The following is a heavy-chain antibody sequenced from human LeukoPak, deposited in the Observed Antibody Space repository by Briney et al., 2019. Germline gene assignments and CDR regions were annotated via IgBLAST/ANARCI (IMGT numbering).Heavy chain of an antibody. J-gene: IGHJ4*02. V-gene: IGHV4-59*01. CDR3: ARVRGPAGASPNFDY. CDR1: GGSISSYY. CDR2: IYYSGST. Sequence: PSETLSLTCTVSGGSISSYYWSWLRQPPGKGLEWLGYIYYSGSTNYNPSLKSRVTISVDTSKTQFSLKLSSVTAADTAVYYCARVRGPAGASPNFDYWGQGTLVTVSS. D-gene: IGHD1-26*01.